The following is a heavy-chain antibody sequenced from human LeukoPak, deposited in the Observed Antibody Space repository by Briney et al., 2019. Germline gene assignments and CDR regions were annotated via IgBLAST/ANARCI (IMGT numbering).Heavy chain of an antibody. Sequence: GASVKVSCKASGYTFTGYYMHWVRQAPGQGLEWMGWINPNSGGTNYAQKLQGRVTMTTDTSTSTAYMELRSLRSDDTAVYYCARDTGYYDSSGLDDAFDIWGQGTMVTVSS. J-gene: IGHJ3*02. CDR3: ARDTGYYDSSGLDDAFDI. CDR1: GYTFTGYY. CDR2: INPNSGGT. V-gene: IGHV1-2*02. D-gene: IGHD3-22*01.